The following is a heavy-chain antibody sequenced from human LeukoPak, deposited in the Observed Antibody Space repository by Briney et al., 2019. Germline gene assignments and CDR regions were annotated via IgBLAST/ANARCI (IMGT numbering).Heavy chain of an antibody. CDR3: ARQLSIAAAGTRFDP. D-gene: IGHD6-13*01. V-gene: IGHV4-34*01. Sequence: KPSETLSLTCAVYGGSFSGYYWSWIRQPPGKWLEWIGEINHSGSTNYNPSLKSRVTISVDTSKNQFSLKLSSVTAADTAVYYCARQLSIAAAGTRFDPWGQGTLVTVSS. CDR1: GGSFSGYY. J-gene: IGHJ5*02. CDR2: INHSGST.